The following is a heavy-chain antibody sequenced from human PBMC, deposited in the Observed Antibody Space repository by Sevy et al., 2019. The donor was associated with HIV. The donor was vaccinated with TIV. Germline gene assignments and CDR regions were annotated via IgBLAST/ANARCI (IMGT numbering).Heavy chain of an antibody. CDR2: IIPISGTA. V-gene: IGHV1-69*13. CDR1: GGTFSSYA. Sequence: ASVKVSCKASGGTFSSYAINWVRQAPGQGLEWMGGIIPISGTANYAQKFQGRVTTTADESTSTAYMELSSLRSEDTAVYYCARSFDSEGAFDVWGQGTMVTVSS. CDR3: ARSFDSEGAFDV. J-gene: IGHJ3*01.